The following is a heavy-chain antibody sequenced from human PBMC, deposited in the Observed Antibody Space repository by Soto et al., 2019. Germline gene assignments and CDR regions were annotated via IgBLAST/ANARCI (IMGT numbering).Heavy chain of an antibody. CDR3: ARGFPGWFDP. CDR1: GYTFTNYA. CDR2: INAGNGNT. D-gene: IGHD3-3*01. J-gene: IGHJ5*02. V-gene: IGHV1-3*05. Sequence: QVQLVQSGAEEKKPGASVKVSCKASGYTFTNYAMHWVRQAPGQRLEWMGWINAGNGNTKYSQKFQGRVTITRDTSASTAYVELSSVRSEDTSVYYCARGFPGWFDPWGQGTLVTVSS.